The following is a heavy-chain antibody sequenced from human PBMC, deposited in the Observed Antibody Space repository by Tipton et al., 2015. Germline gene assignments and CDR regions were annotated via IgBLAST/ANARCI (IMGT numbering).Heavy chain of an antibody. CDR2: IHHGGST. CDR1: GDSISSSNW. Sequence: GLVKPSETLSLTCSVSGDSISSSNWWSWVRQPPGKGLEWIGEIHHGGSTNYNPSLKSRVTMSVDTSKNQFSLHLSSVTAADTAVYFCAETHGAYDWYLDHWGQGTLVTVSS. J-gene: IGHJ4*02. CDR3: AETHGAYDWYLDH. V-gene: IGHV4-4*02. D-gene: IGHD5-12*01.